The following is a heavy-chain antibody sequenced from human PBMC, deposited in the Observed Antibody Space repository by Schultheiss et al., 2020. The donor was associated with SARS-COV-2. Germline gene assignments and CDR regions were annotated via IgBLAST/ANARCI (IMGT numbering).Heavy chain of an antibody. CDR2: INHSGST. D-gene: IGHD6-19*01. Sequence: SETLSLTCAVYGGSFSGYYWSWIRQPPGKGLEWIGEINHSGSTNYNPSLKSRVTISVDTSKNQFSLKLSSVTAADTAVYYCARGRAVAGTHAFDIWGQGTTVTVSS. CDR1: GGSFSGYY. CDR3: ARGRAVAGTHAFDI. V-gene: IGHV4-34*01. J-gene: IGHJ3*02.